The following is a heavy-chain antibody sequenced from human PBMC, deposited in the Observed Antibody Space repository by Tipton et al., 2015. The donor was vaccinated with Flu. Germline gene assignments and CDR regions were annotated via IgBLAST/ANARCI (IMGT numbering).Heavy chain of an antibody. D-gene: IGHD2-2*01. CDR2: IYYSGNT. V-gene: IGHV4-39*07. J-gene: IGHJ6*02. Sequence: TLSLTCTVSGGSIISSSFYWGWIRQPPGKGLEWIGNIYYSGNTYYNPPLKSRVTVSVDTSKNQLSLKLTSVTAADTAVYYCARDDRVVVVPAAMGFLYGMDVWGQGTTVTVSS. CDR1: GGSIISSSFY. CDR3: ARDDRVVVVPAAMGFLYGMDV.